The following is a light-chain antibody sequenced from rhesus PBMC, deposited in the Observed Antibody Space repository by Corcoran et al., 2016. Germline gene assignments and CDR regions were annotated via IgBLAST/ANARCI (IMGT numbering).Light chain of an antibody. CDR1: QSVSSS. CDR3: QQYSNWPHS. J-gene: IGKJ2*01. CDR2: DAS. Sequence: EIVLTQSPATLSLSPGERATLSCRASQSVSSSLAWYQQKPGQAPRLLIYDASRRATGIPDRFSGSGSGTDFTLTISSLGPEDVGVYYCQQYSNWPHSFGQGTKVEIK. V-gene: IGKV3-35*01.